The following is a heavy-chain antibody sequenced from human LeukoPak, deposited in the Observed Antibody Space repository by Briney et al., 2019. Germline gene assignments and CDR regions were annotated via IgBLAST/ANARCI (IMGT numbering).Heavy chain of an antibody. J-gene: IGHJ4*02. D-gene: IGHD5-18*01. V-gene: IGHV1-2*02. CDR2: INPNSGGT. CDR1: GYTFTGYY. CDR3: ARADSYGTFDY. Sequence: ASVNVSCKASGYTFTGYYMHWVRQAPGQGLEWMGWINPNSGGTNYAQKFQVRVTMTRDTSISTAYMELSRLRSDDTAVYYCARADSYGTFDYWGQGALVTVSS.